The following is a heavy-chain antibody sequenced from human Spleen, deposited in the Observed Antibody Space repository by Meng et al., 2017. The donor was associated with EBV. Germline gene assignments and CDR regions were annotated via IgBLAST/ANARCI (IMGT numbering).Heavy chain of an antibody. CDR3: ARGGYGTNYFDP. CDR1: GASISTGSYY. V-gene: IGHV4-61*01. J-gene: IGHJ5*02. D-gene: IGHD4/OR15-4a*01. CDR2: VYFSGST. Sequence: GQRQESGPGLVKPSEPLSPTCTVSGASISTGSYYWTWIRQTPGKGLEWLGYVYFSGSTNYNPSLKSRVTMSIDTSKNQFSLNLRSATAADAAVYFCARGGYGTNYFDPWGQGTLVTVSS.